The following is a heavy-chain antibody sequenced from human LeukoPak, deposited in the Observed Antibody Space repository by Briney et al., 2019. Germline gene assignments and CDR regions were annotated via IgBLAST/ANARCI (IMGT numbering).Heavy chain of an antibody. CDR2: ISSSSSYI. Sequence: GGSLRLSCAASRLTPSSYSRNWVRQAPGRGVEWVSPISSSSSYIYYTDTVRGGFTISRHNAKNSLYLPMKSLREEHTAVYYCARDYVHDYWGQGTLVTVSS. V-gene: IGHV3-21*03. CDR1: RLTPSSYS. J-gene: IGHJ4*02. D-gene: IGHD3-16*01. CDR3: ARDYVHDY.